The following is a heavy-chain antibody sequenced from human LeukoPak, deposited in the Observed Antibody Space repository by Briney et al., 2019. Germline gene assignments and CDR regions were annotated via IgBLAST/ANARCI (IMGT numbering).Heavy chain of an antibody. J-gene: IGHJ4*02. V-gene: IGHV3-48*02. Sequence: GSLKLSCAASGFTFSSYSMNWVRQAPGKGLEWVSYISSSSGTIYYADSVKGRFTISRDNAKNSLYLQMNSLRDDDTAVYYCARERFGDFDYGGQGTLVTVSS. D-gene: IGHD3-10*01. CDR3: ARERFGDFDY. CDR1: GFTFSSYS. CDR2: ISSSSGTI.